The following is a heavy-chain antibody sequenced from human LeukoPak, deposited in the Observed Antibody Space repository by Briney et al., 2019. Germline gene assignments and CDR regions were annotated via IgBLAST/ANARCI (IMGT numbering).Heavy chain of an antibody. CDR1: GFTFSNAW. Sequence: GGSLRLSCAASGFTFSNAWMSWVRQAPGKGLEWVGRIKSKTDGGTTDYAAPVKGRFTISRDDSKNTLYLRMNSLKTEDTAVYYCTTDRYYFDWSYNWFDPWGQGTLVTVSS. V-gene: IGHV3-15*01. J-gene: IGHJ5*02. CDR2: IKSKTDGGTT. D-gene: IGHD3-9*01. CDR3: TTDRYYFDWSYNWFDP.